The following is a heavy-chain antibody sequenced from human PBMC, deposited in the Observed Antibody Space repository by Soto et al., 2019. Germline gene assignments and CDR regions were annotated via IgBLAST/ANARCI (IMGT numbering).Heavy chain of an antibody. J-gene: IGHJ4*02. Sequence: QVQLQEPGPGLVKPSGTLSLTCAVSGGSISSSNWWSWVRQPPGKGLEWIGEIYHSGSTNYNPSLMSGVTISVDKSKIQFSLELSCVTAADTAVYYCVRAWGNSGYEYFDYWGQGTLVTVSS. CDR3: VRAWGNSGYEYFDY. D-gene: IGHD5-12*01. CDR1: GGSISSSNW. CDR2: IYHSGST. V-gene: IGHV4-4*02.